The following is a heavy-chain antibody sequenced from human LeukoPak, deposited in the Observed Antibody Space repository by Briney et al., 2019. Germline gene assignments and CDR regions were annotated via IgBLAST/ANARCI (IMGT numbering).Heavy chain of an antibody. CDR2: IWNDGSKK. CDR1: GFIFSNYG. Sequence: PGRSLRLSCAASGFIFSNYGMQWVRQAPGKGLEWVAVIWNDGSKKFYGDSVRGRFTISRDNSKSTLYLQLDSLRAEDTAVYYCARTGGTNWYIDFWGRGTLVTVSS. V-gene: IGHV3-33*01. J-gene: IGHJ4*02. D-gene: IGHD1-1*01. CDR3: ARTGGTNWYIDF.